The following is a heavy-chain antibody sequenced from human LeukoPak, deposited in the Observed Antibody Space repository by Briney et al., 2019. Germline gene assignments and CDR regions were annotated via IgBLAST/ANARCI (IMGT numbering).Heavy chain of an antibody. CDR2: ISSSSSYI. J-gene: IGHJ6*02. D-gene: IGHD3-22*01. V-gene: IGHV3-21*01. Sequence: PGGSLRLSCAASGFTFSSYSMNWVRQAPGKGLEWVSSISSSSSYIYYADSVKGRFTISRDNAKNSLYLQMNSLRAGDTAVYYCAKDQGYYYDSSPGVYYGMDVWGQGTTVTVSS. CDR1: GFTFSSYS. CDR3: AKDQGYYYDSSPGVYYGMDV.